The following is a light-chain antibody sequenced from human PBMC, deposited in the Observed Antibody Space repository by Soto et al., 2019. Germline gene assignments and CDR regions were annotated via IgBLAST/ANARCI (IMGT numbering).Light chain of an antibody. Sequence: QSVLTQPASVSGSPVQSITISCTGTNTDVGAYNYVSWYQQHPGKAPKLVIFDVTNRPSEVSDRFSGSKSGNTASLTISGLHFEDEADYYCSSYRGSSTPVFGGGTKVTVL. V-gene: IGLV2-14*03. CDR3: SSYRGSSTPV. J-gene: IGLJ2*01. CDR1: NTDVGAYNY. CDR2: DVT.